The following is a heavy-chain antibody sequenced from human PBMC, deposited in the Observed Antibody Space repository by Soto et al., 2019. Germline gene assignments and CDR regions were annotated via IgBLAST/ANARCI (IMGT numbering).Heavy chain of an antibody. CDR1: GFTFSSYS. Sequence: GGPLRLSCAAAGFTFSSYSRNWVRQAPGKGLEWVSYISSSSSTIYYADSVKGRFTISRDNAKNSLYLQMNSLRAEDTAVYYCARDSGYSYGPFDYWGQGTLVTVSS. CDR2: ISSSSSTI. CDR3: ARDSGYSYGPFDY. D-gene: IGHD5-18*01. V-gene: IGHV3-48*01. J-gene: IGHJ4*02.